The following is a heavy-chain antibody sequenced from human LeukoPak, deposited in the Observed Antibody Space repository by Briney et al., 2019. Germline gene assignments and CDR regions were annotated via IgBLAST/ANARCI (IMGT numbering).Heavy chain of an antibody. D-gene: IGHD1-26*01. V-gene: IGHV4-59*08. CDR3: ARHSPTSGSYGDDWFDP. J-gene: IGHJ5*02. CDR2: IYYSGST. CDR1: GGSISSYY. Sequence: SETLSLTCTVSGGSISSYYWSWIREPPGKGLECIGYIYYSGSTNYNPSLKSRVTISVDTSKNQFSLKLSSVTAADTAVYYCARHSPTSGSYGDDWFDPWGQGTLVTVSS.